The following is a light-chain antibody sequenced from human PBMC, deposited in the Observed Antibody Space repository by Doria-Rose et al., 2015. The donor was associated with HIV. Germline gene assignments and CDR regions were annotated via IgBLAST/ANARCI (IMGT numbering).Light chain of an antibody. Sequence: ATLSVSPGERATLSCRASQGIGSDLAWYQQKPGQAPRLLIYRAYIRATGIPPRFTGGGSGTEFTLTISSLQSEDFAAYFCQQYSQWPPYTFGQGTKLEVK. J-gene: IGKJ2*01. CDR1: QGIGSD. CDR2: RAY. CDR3: QQYSQWPPYT. V-gene: IGKV3-15*01.